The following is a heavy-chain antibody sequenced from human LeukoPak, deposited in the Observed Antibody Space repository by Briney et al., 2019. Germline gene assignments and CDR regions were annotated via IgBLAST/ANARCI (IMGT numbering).Heavy chain of an antibody. Sequence: GGSLKLSCAASGFTFSGSAMHWVRQASGKGLEWVGRIRSKANSYATAYAASVKGRFTISRDDSKNTAYLQMNSLKTEDTAVYYCTPSIADNNWFDPWGQGTLVTVSS. CDR1: GFTFSGSA. D-gene: IGHD6-6*01. V-gene: IGHV3-73*01. J-gene: IGHJ5*02. CDR3: TPSIADNNWFDP. CDR2: IRSKANSYAT.